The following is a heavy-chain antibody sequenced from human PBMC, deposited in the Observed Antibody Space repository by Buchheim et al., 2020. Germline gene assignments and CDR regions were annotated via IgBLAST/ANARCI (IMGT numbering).Heavy chain of an antibody. J-gene: IGHJ4*02. D-gene: IGHD6-19*01. V-gene: IGHV3-7*01. CDR1: GFTFSTYW. CDR2: IDQDGRKT. Sequence: EVQLVESGGGLVQPGGSLRLSCAASGFTFSTYWMTWVRQAPGKGRDWVANIDQDGRKTYYVDSLKGRFIISRDNARNSLYLQMNSLSAEDTAVYYCARGDIFVAGPFDYWGQGT. CDR3: ARGDIFVAGPFDY.